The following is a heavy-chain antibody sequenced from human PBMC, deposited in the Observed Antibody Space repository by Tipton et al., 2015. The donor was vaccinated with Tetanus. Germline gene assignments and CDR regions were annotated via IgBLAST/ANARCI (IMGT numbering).Heavy chain of an antibody. Sequence: QSGAEVKKPGSSVKVSCEASGGTFGSYAVNWVRQAPGQGLEWMGGIIPFSDTIEYSQKFQGRVTITADRSSSPAYMELSSLRSEDTAVYYCARANYEFPNKGPFDSWGQGTLVIVSS. V-gene: IGHV1-69*06. CDR3: ARANYEFPNKGPFDS. CDR1: GGTFGSYA. J-gene: IGHJ4*02. D-gene: IGHD3-3*01. CDR2: IIPFSDTI.